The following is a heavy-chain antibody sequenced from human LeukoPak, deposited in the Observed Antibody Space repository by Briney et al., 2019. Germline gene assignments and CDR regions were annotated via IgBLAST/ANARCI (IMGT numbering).Heavy chain of an antibody. Sequence: SETLPLTCAVYGGSFSGYYWSWIRQPPGKGLEWIGEINHSGSTNYNPSLKSRVTISVDTSKNQFSLKLSSVTAADTAVYYCASSGDYPFDYWGQGTLVTVSS. CDR3: ASSGDYPFDY. CDR1: GGSFSGYY. D-gene: IGHD4-17*01. CDR2: INHSGST. V-gene: IGHV4-34*01. J-gene: IGHJ4*02.